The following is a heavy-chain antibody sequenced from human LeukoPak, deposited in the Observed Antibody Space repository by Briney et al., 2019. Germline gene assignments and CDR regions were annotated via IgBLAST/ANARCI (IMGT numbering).Heavy chain of an antibody. V-gene: IGHV3-23*01. CDR1: GLTFSNYA. Sequence: GGSLRLSCAASGLTFSNYAMTWVRQAPGKGLEWVSSISGGPVYYADSVKGRFTISRDNSKNTLFLQMNSLRAEDTAIYYCAKDSYSHNGIFDALDIWGQGTMVTVSS. CDR3: AKDSYSHNGIFDALDI. D-gene: IGHD2-8*01. J-gene: IGHJ3*02. CDR2: ISGGPV.